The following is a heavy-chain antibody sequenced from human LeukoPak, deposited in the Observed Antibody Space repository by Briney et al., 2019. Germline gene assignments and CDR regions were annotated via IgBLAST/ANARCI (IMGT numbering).Heavy chain of an antibody. Sequence: SETLSLTCAVSGYPISSGYYWGWIRQPPGKGLEWIGSGYRSGNTYYNTSLKSQVTISVDTSKNQFSLKLSSVTAADTAVYYCGRHDILGSSAWIDAFDIWGQGTMVTVSS. J-gene: IGHJ3*02. V-gene: IGHV4-38-2*01. CDR2: GYRSGNT. CDR1: GYPISSGYY. CDR3: GRHDILGSSAWIDAFDI. D-gene: IGHD3-9*01.